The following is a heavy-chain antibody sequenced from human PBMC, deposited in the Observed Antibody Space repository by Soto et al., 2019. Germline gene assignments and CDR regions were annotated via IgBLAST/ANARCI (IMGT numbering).Heavy chain of an antibody. CDR2: ISSSSSYI. Sequence: GGSLRLSCAASGFTFSSYSMNWVRQAPGKGLEWVSSISSSSSYIYYADSVKGRFTISRDNAKNSLYLQMNSLRAEDTAVYYCASWGYCSGGSCYSTYYYYMDVWGKGTTVTVSS. J-gene: IGHJ6*03. CDR3: ASWGYCSGGSCYSTYYYYMDV. V-gene: IGHV3-21*01. CDR1: GFTFSSYS. D-gene: IGHD2-15*01.